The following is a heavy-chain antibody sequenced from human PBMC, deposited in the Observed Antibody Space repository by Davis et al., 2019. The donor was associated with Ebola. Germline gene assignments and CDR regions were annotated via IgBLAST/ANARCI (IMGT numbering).Heavy chain of an antibody. Sequence: PSETLSLTCAVYGGSFSGYYWSWIRQPPGKGLEWIGEINHSGSTNYNPSLKSRVTISVDRSKNQFSLKLSSVTAADTAVYYCARGGDYDFWSGHWGPYYYYMDVWGKGTTVTVSS. V-gene: IGHV4-34*01. CDR2: INHSGST. CDR3: ARGGDYDFWSGHWGPYYYYMDV. CDR1: GGSFSGYY. J-gene: IGHJ6*03. D-gene: IGHD3-3*01.